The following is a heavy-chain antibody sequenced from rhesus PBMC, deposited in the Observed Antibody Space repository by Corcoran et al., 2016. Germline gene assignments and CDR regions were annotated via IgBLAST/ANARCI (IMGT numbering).Heavy chain of an antibody. V-gene: IGHV2S1*01. J-gene: IGHJ5-1*01. CDR3: AQIRWGGSWNNNRFDV. CDR1: GFSFSTNDLG. Sequence: QVTLKESGPSLVKPTQTLTLTCTFSGFSFSTNDLGVGWIRHPSRKGREWLGRMFWDDDKFHNTSLKSKLTISKDTSKNQVVLTMTNRDPVDTDTYYCAQIRWGGSWNNNRFDVWGAGVLVTVSS. D-gene: IGHD6-25*01. CDR2: MFWDDDK.